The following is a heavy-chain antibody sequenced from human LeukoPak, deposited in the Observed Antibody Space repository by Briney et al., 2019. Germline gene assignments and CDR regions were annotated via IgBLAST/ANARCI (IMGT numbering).Heavy chain of an antibody. V-gene: IGHV3-11*01. CDR1: GFTFSDYY. CDR3: AREGAYCGGDCPYYYYYMDV. J-gene: IGHJ6*03. CDR2: ISSSGSTI. D-gene: IGHD2-21*02. Sequence: GGSLKLSCAASGFTFSDYYMSWIRQAPGKGLEWVSYISSSGSTIYYADSVKGRFTISRDNAKNSLYLQMNSLRAEDTAVYYCAREGAYCGGDCPYYYYYMDVWGKGTTVTISS.